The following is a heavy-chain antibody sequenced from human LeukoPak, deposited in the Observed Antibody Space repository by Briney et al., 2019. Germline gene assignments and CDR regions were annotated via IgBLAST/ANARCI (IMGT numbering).Heavy chain of an antibody. Sequence: PSETLSLTCTVSGGSISSGVYYWSWIRQHPGKGLEWVGYISDRGSTYYNPSLKSRVTVSVDTSKSQFSLKVSSVTAADTAVYYCARGARMTFDYWGQGTLVTVSS. CDR1: GGSISSGVYY. D-gene: IGHD4/OR15-4a*01. J-gene: IGHJ4*02. V-gene: IGHV4-31*03. CDR2: ISDRGST. CDR3: ARGARMTFDY.